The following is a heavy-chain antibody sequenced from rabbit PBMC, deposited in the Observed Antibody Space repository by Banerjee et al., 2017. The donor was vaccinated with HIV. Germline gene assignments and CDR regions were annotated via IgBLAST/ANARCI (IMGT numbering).Heavy chain of an antibody. Sequence: QSLEESGGDLVKPGASLTLTCKASGFSFSSDYDMCWVRQAPGKGLEWIACIYTGIGSTDYATWAKGRFTISKTSSTTVTLQMTSLTAADTATYFCARVRAGSSYLLKLWGQGTLVTVS. J-gene: IGHJ4*01. CDR2: IYTGIGST. V-gene: IGHV1S40*01. CDR1: GFSFSSDYD. D-gene: IGHD8-1*01. CDR3: ARVRAGSSYLLKL.